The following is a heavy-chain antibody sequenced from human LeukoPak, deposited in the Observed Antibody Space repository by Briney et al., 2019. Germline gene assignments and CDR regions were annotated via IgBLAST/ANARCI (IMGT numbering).Heavy chain of an antibody. CDR2: IDPRDSYT. D-gene: IGHD4/OR15-4a*01. J-gene: IGHJ3*02. CDR1: GYRFTKYW. Sequence: AGESLQISCKGSGYRFTKYWITWVRQRPGKGLEWMGRIDPRDSYTNYSPSFRGHVTISADKSISTAYLQLISLKSPDTAMYYCARGGAAGAGEKAFDIWCQGTMIIVSS. CDR3: ARGGAAGAGEKAFDI. V-gene: IGHV5-10-1*01.